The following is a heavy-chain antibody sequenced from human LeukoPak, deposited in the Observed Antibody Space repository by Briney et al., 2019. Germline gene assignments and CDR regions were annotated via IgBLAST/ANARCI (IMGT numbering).Heavy chain of an antibody. CDR3: AKSPKTGFLFDY. J-gene: IGHJ4*02. V-gene: IGHV3-48*03. Sequence: GGSLRLSCAASGFTFSNYEMNWVRQAPGKGLEWVSYISSSGTTIYYAERRFTISRDNAKNSLYLLMNSLRAEDTAIYYCAKSPKTGFLFDYWGKGTLVTVSS. D-gene: IGHD1-1*01. CDR1: GFTFSNYE. CDR2: ISSSGTTI.